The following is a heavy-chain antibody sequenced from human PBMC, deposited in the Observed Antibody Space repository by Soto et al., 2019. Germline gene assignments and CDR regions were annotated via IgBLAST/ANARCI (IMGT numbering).Heavy chain of an antibody. Sequence: QVQLVQSGAEVKKPGASVKVSCKASGYTFTGYYMHWVRQAPGQGLEWMGWINPNSCGTNYAQKFQGRVTISRDTSISTAYMELSRLRSDDTAVYYCAREPPPYDFWSGYPIFDIWGQGPMVTVSS. D-gene: IGHD3-3*01. V-gene: IGHV1-2*02. CDR3: AREPPPYDFWSGYPIFDI. J-gene: IGHJ3*02. CDR2: INPNSCGT. CDR1: GYTFTGYY.